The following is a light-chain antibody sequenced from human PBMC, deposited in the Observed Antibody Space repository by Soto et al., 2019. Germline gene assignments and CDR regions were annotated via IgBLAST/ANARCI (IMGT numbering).Light chain of an antibody. CDR3: QQRYNWPSIT. CDR1: QGVSSTY. V-gene: IGKV3-11*01. Sequence: PGERVTLSCGASQGVSSTYLTWYQQKPGQAPRLLMYDASKRATGIPARFSGSGSGTDFTLTINGLEPEDFAVYYCQQRYNWPSITFGQGTRLEIK. J-gene: IGKJ5*01. CDR2: DAS.